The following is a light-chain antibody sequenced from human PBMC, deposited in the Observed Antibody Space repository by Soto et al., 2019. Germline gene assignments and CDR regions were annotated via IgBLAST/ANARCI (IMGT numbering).Light chain of an antibody. Sequence: EIVLTPSPATLSLSPGERATLSCRASQSVSSYLAWYQQTPGQAPRLLIYDASNRATGIPARFSGSGSGTDFTLTISSLEPEDFAVYYCQQRSNWSWTFGQGTKVDIK. J-gene: IGKJ1*01. V-gene: IGKV3-11*01. CDR2: DAS. CDR1: QSVSSY. CDR3: QQRSNWSWT.